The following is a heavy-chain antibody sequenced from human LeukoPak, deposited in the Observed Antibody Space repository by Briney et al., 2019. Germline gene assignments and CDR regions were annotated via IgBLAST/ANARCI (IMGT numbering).Heavy chain of an antibody. CDR2: ISYDGSNK. D-gene: IGHD4/OR15-4a*01. V-gene: IGHV3-30*04. CDR3: ARDFNPDSMVLCD. Sequence: PGGSLRLSCAASGFTFSSYAMHWVRQAPGKGLEWVAVISYDGSNKYYADSVKGRFTISRDNSKNTLYLQMNSLRAEDTAVYYCARDFNPDSMVLCDWGQGTLVTVSS. CDR1: GFTFSSYA. J-gene: IGHJ4*02.